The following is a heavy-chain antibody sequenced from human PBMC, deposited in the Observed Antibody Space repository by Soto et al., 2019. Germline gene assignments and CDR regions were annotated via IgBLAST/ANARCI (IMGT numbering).Heavy chain of an antibody. V-gene: IGHV4-61*01. J-gene: IGHJ4*02. Sequence: SETLSLTCTVSGASISSGSYYWSWIRQPPGKRLEWIGYVYYSGSTNYNPSLKSRVTISVDTSKNQFSLKLSSVTAAYTAVYYCAREQTGGLLFDNWGQGTLVTVSS. CDR3: AREQTGGLLFDN. CDR1: GASISSGSYY. CDR2: VYYSGST. D-gene: IGHD1-26*01.